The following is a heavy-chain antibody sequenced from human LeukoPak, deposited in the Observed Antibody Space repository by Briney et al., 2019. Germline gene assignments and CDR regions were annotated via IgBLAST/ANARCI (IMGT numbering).Heavy chain of an antibody. J-gene: IGHJ4*02. D-gene: IGHD3-22*01. Sequence: GSLRLSCAASGFTFSSYAMHWVRQAPGKGLEWVAVISYDGSNKYYADSVKGRFTISRDNSKNTLYLQMNSLRAEDTAVYYCARDRYDSSGYLRHWGQGTLVTVSS. V-gene: IGHV3-30*04. CDR3: ARDRYDSSGYLRH. CDR2: ISYDGSNK. CDR1: GFTFSSYA.